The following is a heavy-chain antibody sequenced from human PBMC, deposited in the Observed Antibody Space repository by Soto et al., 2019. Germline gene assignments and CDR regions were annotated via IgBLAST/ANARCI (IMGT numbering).Heavy chain of an antibody. V-gene: IGHV3-9*01. Sequence: GGSLRLSCAASGFTFDDYAMHWVRQAPGKGLEWVSGISWNSGSIGYADSVKGRFTISRDNAKNSLYLQMNSLRAEDTALYYCAKDWSGQVMGSDYWGQGTLVTVSS. D-gene: IGHD3-3*01. CDR2: ISWNSGSI. J-gene: IGHJ4*02. CDR1: GFTFDDYA. CDR3: AKDWSGQVMGSDY.